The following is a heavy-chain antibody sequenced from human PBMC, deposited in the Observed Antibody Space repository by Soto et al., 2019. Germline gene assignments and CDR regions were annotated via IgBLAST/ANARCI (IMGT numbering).Heavy chain of an antibody. D-gene: IGHD2-2*01. CDR1: GFTFSSYA. J-gene: IGHJ6*02. Sequence: PGGSLRLSCAASGFTFSSYAMSWVRQAPGKGLEWVSAISGSGGSTYYADSVKGRFTISRDNSKNTLYLQMNSLRAEDTAVYYCAKDAPRIGYCSSTSCYGMDVWGQGTTVTVSS. V-gene: IGHV3-23*01. CDR2: ISGSGGST. CDR3: AKDAPRIGYCSSTSCYGMDV.